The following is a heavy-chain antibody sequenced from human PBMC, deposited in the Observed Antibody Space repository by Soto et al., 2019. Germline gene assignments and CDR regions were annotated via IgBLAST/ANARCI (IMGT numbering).Heavy chain of an antibody. D-gene: IGHD5-18*01. Sequence: ASVKVSCKASGYTFTSYGISWVRQAPGQGLEWMGWISAYNGNTNYAQKLQGRVTMTTGTSTSTAYMELRSLRSDDTAVYYCARDGMIQPTATNFDYWGQGTLVTVSS. J-gene: IGHJ4*02. V-gene: IGHV1-18*04. CDR2: ISAYNGNT. CDR3: ARDGMIQPTATNFDY. CDR1: GYTFTSYG.